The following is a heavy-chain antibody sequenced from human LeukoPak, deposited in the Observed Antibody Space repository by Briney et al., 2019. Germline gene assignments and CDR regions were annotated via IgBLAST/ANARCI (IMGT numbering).Heavy chain of an antibody. CDR1: GYTLTELS. CDR3: ARGGYSSSSGRYYYYYMDV. Sequence: ASVMVSCKVSGYTLTELSMHWVRQAPGQGLEWMGWINPNSGGTNYAQKFQGRVTMTRDTSISTAYMELSRLRSDDTAVYYCARGGYSSSSGRYYYYYMDVWGKGTTVTVSS. J-gene: IGHJ6*03. D-gene: IGHD6-6*01. CDR2: INPNSGGT. V-gene: IGHV1-2*02.